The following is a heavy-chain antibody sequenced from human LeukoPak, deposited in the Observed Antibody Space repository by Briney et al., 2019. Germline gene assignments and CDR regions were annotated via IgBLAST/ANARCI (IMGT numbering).Heavy chain of an antibody. J-gene: IGHJ4*02. CDR2: INPNTGVT. CDR1: GYTFTGYY. D-gene: IGHD2-21*02. Sequence: TSVKVSCKASGYTFTGYYMHWVRQAPGQGLTWMGWINPNTGVTNYAQKFQGRVTMTRATSINTAYMELDRLTSDDTAIYYCARSYCGGDCYWTIDYWGQGTLVTVSS. V-gene: IGHV1-2*02. CDR3: ARSYCGGDCYWTIDY.